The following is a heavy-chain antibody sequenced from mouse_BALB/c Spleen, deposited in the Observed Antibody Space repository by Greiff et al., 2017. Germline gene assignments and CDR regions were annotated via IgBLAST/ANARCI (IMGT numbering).Heavy chain of an antibody. D-gene: IGHD2-1*01. J-gene: IGHJ2*01. CDR3: ARSNYGNYFYYFDY. V-gene: IGHV14-3*02. CDR1: GFNIKDTY. CDR2: IDPANGNT. Sequence: VQLQQSGAELVKPGASVKLSCTASGFNIKDTYMHWVKQRPEQGLEWIGRIDPANGNTKYDPKFQGKATITADTSSNTAYLQLSSLTSEDTAVYYCARSNYGNYFYYFDYWGQGTTLTVSS.